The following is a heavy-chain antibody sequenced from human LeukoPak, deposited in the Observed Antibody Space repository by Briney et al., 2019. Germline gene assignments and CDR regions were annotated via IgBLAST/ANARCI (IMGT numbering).Heavy chain of an antibody. CDR3: ARMEDYGDSKSDY. CDR1: GFTFSSYS. V-gene: IGHV3-21*01. CDR2: INSSSHYL. J-gene: IGHJ4*02. Sequence: PGGSLRLSCAASGFTFSSYSMNWVRQAPGKGLEWVSSINSSSHYLYYADSVKGRFPITKDNAKTSLYQQLNRLRAEDTAVYYCARMEDYGDSKSDYWGQGTLVTVSS. D-gene: IGHD4-17*01.